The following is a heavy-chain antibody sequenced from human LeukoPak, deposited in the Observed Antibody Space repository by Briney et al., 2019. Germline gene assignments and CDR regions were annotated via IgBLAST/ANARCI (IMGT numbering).Heavy chain of an antibody. J-gene: IGHJ6*03. D-gene: IGHD2/OR15-2a*01. V-gene: IGHV3-53*01. CDR1: GFTVSDNY. CDR3: ARDFEGVHRTTNSYTYYYYMDV. CDR2: IYGGST. Sequence: GGSLRLSCAASGFTVSDNYMTWVRQAPGKGLEWVSIIYGGSTYYADSVKGRFTISRDNSKNAVYLQMNSLRAEDTAVYYCARDFEGVHRTTNSYTYYYYMDVWGKGTTVIVSS.